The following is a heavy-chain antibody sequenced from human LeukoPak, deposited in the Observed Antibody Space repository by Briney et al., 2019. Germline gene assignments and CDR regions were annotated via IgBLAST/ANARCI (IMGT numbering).Heavy chain of an antibody. CDR1: GYTFTGYY. J-gene: IGHJ4*02. CDR3: ARSLYYYGSGSYYGNY. Sequence: ASVNLSCKASGYTFTGYYMHWVRQAPGQGLEWMGWINPNSGGTNYAQKFQGRVTMTRDTSISTAYMELSRLRSDDTAVYYCARSLYYYGSGSYYGNYWGQGTMVTVSS. CDR2: INPNSGGT. V-gene: IGHV1-2*02. D-gene: IGHD3-10*01.